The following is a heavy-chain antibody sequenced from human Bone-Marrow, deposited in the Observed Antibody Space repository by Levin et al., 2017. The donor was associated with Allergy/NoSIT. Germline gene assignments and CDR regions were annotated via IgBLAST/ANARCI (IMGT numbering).Heavy chain of an antibody. Sequence: GGSLRLSCAASGFTFRHYTMNWVRQAPGKGLEWVSCITSSGDGTYYADSVKGRFTISRDNAKNSLYLQLNRLRDEDTAMYYCARDPARGYYDSSGYSSDHWGQGTLVTVSS. V-gene: IGHV3-48*02. CDR3: ARDPARGYYDSSGYSSDH. CDR1: GFTFRHYT. J-gene: IGHJ4*02. CDR2: ITSSGDGT. D-gene: IGHD3-22*01.